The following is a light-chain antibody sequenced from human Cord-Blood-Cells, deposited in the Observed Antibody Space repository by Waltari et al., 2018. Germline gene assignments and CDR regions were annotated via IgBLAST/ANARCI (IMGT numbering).Light chain of an antibody. CDR1: QSISSW. J-gene: IGKJ1*01. CDR3: QQYNSYSWT. V-gene: IGKV1-5*03. CDR2: KAS. Sequence: DIQMIQSPSTLSASVGDRVTITCRASQSISSWFAWYQQKPGKASKLLVYKASSLESGFPSRCSGSGSGTEFTLTINSLQPDDFATYYCQQYNSYSWTFGQGTKVEIK.